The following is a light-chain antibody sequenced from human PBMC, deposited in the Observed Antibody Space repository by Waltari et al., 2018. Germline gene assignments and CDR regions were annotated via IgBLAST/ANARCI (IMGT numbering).Light chain of an antibody. CDR2: RND. CDR1: TSNLGGNY. V-gene: IGLV1-47*01. CDR3: AAWDDSLSGPV. Sequence: QSALTQPPSASGAPGPRVPISCYGSTSNLGGNYVYWYQQLPGASPKLLTYRNDQRPSGVPDRFSGSKSGTSASLTISGLRSEDEADYFCAAWDDSLSGPVFGGGTKLAVL. J-gene: IGLJ2*01.